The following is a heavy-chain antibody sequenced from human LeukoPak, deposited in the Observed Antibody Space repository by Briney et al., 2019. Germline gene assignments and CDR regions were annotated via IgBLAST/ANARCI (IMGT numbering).Heavy chain of an antibody. CDR2: IIPIFGTA. D-gene: IGHD2-21*02. J-gene: IGHJ4*02. V-gene: IGHV1-69*13. CDR3: ARGDLAYCGGDCYSAYYFDY. Sequence: SVKVSCKASSYTFTNYAISWVRQAPGQGLEWMGGIIPIFGTANYAQKFQGRVTITADESTSTAYMELSSLRSEDTAVYYCARGDLAYCGGDCYSAYYFDYWGQGTLVTVSS. CDR1: SYTFTNYA.